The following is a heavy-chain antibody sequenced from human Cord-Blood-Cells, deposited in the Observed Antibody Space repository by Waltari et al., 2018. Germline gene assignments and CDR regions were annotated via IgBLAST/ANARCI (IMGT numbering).Heavy chain of an antibody. CDR3: ARGYSSSWYLYYYYGMDV. D-gene: IGHD6-13*01. CDR1: GGSISSGGYY. J-gene: IGHJ6*02. Sequence: QVQLQESGPGLVKPSQTLSLTCTVSGGSISSGGYYWSWLRQHPGKGLEWIGYLYYSGSTYYNPALKSRVTISVDTSKNQFSLKLSSVTAADTAVYYCARGYSSSWYLYYYYGMDVWGQGTTVTVSS. CDR2: LYYSGST. V-gene: IGHV4-31*03.